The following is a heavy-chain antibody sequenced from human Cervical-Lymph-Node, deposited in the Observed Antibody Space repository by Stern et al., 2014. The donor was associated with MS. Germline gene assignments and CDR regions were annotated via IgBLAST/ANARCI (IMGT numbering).Heavy chain of an antibody. J-gene: IGHJ1*01. CDR3: AVLGYDSAFRH. CDR2: LHPEDGEI. V-gene: IGHV1-24*01. D-gene: IGHD3-22*01. Sequence: QVQLVQSGAEVKNPGASVKVSCKVSGSSLNQLSMHWLRQAPGKGLEWVGSLHPEDGEINYAQDFQGRVTMTEDASTDTTFMELTSLRSDDTAVYYCAVLGYDSAFRHWGQGSLVTVSS. CDR1: GSSLNQLS.